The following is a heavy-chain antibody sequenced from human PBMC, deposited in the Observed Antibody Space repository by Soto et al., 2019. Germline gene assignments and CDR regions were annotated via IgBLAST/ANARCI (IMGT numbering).Heavy chain of an antibody. CDR1: GVTFTSYA. D-gene: IGHD3-10*01. CDR2: ISKSGDST. Sequence: EVQLLESGGGLVQPGGSLRLSCAASGVTFTSYAMTWVRQVPGEGLQWVSSISKSGDSTYYADSVKGRFTTSRDNSTNPLYMQMNSLRAEDTAIYYSAKGSFGFDYWDQGTLVTVSS. J-gene: IGHJ4*02. CDR3: AKGSFGFDY. V-gene: IGHV3-23*01.